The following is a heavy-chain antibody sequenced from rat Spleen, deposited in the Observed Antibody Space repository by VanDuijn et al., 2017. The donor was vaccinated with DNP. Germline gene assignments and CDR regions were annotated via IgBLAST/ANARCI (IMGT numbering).Heavy chain of an antibody. D-gene: IGHD1-10*01. CDR3: ASHNNYYAMDA. J-gene: IGHJ4*01. Sequence: QVQLMESGPGLVQPSQTLSLICTVSGFSVINHHVHWVRQTPGKGLEWMAVMWSDGDTSYNSALKSRLTISRDTSKNQLFLKMNSLQTDDSGTYYCASHNNYYAMDAWGQGTSVTVSS. CDR2: MWSDGDT. V-gene: IGHV2-32*01. CDR1: GFSVINHH.